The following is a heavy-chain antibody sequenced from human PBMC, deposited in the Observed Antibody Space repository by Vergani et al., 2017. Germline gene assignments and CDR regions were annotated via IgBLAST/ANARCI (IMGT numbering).Heavy chain of an antibody. J-gene: IGHJ4*02. CDR2: IYYSGST. D-gene: IGHD6-19*01. V-gene: IGHV4-61*08. CDR1: GGSISSGGYY. CDR3: ARHARYSSGWYLIDY. Sequence: QVQLQESGPGLVKPSQTLSLTCTVSGGSISSGGYYWSWIRQPPGKGLEWIGYIYYSGSTNYNPSLKSRVTISVDTSKNQFSLKLSSVTAADTAVYYCARHARYSSGWYLIDYWGQGTLVTVSS.